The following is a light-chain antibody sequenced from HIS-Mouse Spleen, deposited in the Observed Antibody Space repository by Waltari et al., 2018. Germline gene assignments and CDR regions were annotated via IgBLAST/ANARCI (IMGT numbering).Light chain of an antibody. CDR1: QRVSSRD. J-gene: IGKJ1*01. V-gene: IGKV3-20*01. CDR2: GAS. CDR3: QQYGSSPET. Sequence: EIVLTQSPGTLSLSPGERATLSCRASQRVSSRDLAWYQQKPGQAPRLLIYGASSRATGIPDRFSGSGSGTDFTLTISRLEPEDFAVYYCQQYGSSPETFGQGTKVEIK.